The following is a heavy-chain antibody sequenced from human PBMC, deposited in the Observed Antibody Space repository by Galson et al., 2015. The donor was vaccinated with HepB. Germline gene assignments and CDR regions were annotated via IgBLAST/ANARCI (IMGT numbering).Heavy chain of an antibody. CDR2: IVVGSGNT. D-gene: IGHD3-22*01. V-gene: IGHV1-58*01. J-gene: IGHJ3*02. CDR1: GFTFTSSA. CDR3: AAPYDSSGYLIDAFDI. Sequence: SVKVSCKASGFTFTSSAVQWVRQARGQRLEWIGWIVVGSGNTNYAQKFQERVTITRDMSTSTAYMELSSLRSEDTAVYYCAAPYDSSGYLIDAFDIWGQGTMVTVSS.